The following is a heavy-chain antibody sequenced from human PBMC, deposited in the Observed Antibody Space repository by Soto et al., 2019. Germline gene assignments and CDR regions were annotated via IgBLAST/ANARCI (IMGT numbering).Heavy chain of an antibody. D-gene: IGHD3-10*01. J-gene: IGHJ4*02. CDR2: INAGNGNT. CDR3: ARAATMVRGVEFDY. Sequence: ASVKVSCKASGYTFTSYAMHWVRQAPGQRLEWMGWINAGNGNTKYSQKFQGRVTITRDTSASTAYMELSSLRSEDTAVYYCARAATMVRGVEFDYWGQGTLVTVSS. CDR1: GYTFTSYA. V-gene: IGHV1-3*01.